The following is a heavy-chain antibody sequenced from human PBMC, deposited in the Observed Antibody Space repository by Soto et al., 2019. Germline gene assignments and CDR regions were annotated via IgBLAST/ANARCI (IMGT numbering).Heavy chain of an antibody. J-gene: IGHJ4*02. CDR3: ARGRSTEYSSPLFDY. V-gene: IGHV1-2*02. CDR1: GYTFTGYY. D-gene: IGHD6-6*01. CDR2: INPNSGVT. Sequence: SVKVSCKASGYTFTGYYMHWVRQAPGQGLEWVGWINPNSGVTNFEQKFQGRVSMTSDTSISTAYMELNRLTSDDTAVHYCARGRSTEYSSPLFDYWGQGTQVTVCS.